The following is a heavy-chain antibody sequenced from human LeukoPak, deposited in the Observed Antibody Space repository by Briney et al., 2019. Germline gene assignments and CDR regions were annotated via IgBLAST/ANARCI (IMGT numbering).Heavy chain of an antibody. V-gene: IGHV3-30*03. Sequence: PGGSLRLSCAASGFTFSNYGMHWVRQAPGKGLEWVTFISYDGTNKYYADSVKGRFTISRDNSKNTLYLQLNSLRAEDTAVYYCAGVAIAARPSGSDYWGQGTLVTVSS. CDR2: ISYDGTNK. CDR3: AGVAIAARPSGSDY. D-gene: IGHD6-6*01. CDR1: GFTFSNYG. J-gene: IGHJ4*02.